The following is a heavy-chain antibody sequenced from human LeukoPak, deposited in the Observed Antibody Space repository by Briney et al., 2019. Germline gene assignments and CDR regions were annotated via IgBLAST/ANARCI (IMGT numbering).Heavy chain of an antibody. CDR3: ARTLVAAPGSKGGP. V-gene: IGHV3-48*03. D-gene: IGHD6-13*01. CDR2: ISSSGSTI. J-gene: IGHJ5*02. CDR1: GFTFSSYE. Sequence: GGSLRLSCAASGFTFSSYEMNWVRQAPGKGLEWVSYISSSGSTIYYADSVKGRFTISRDNAKNSLYLQMNSLRVEDTAVYYCARTLVAAPGSKGGPWGQGTLVTVSS.